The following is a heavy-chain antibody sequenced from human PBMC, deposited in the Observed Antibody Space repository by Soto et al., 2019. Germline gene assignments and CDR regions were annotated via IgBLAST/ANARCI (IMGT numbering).Heavy chain of an antibody. J-gene: IGHJ6*02. D-gene: IGHD2-2*01. CDR1: GGTFSSYA. V-gene: IGHV1-69*01. CDR2: IIPISDTT. Sequence: QVQLVQSGAEVKKPGSSVKVSCKASGGTFSSYAISWVRQAPGQGLEWMGGIIPISDTTNYAQKFQGRVTITADESTSTAYMELSRLRSEDTAVYYCARSQGSSTSLDIYYYYYYGMDVWGQGTKVTVSS. CDR3: ARSQGSSTSLDIYYYYYYGMDV.